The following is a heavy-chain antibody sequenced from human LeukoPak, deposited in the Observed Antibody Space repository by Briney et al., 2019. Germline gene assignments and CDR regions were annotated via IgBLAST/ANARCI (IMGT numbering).Heavy chain of an antibody. Sequence: PGGSLRLSCVGSGFSFRSHWVNWVRQSPGKGLEWVANIKPDGSDKYYVDSARGRFTVSRDNAKNSAFLQMNSLRAEDTAIYYCATISAQTFDIWGHGTVVSVSS. D-gene: IGHD5-24*01. V-gene: IGHV3-7*01. CDR2: IKPDGSDK. CDR3: ATISAQTFDI. J-gene: IGHJ3*02. CDR1: GFSFRSHW.